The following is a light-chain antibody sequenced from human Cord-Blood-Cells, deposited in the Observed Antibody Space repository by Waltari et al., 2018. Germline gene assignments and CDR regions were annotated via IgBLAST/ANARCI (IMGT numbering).Light chain of an antibody. CDR3: QQRSNWPYT. CDR1: QSVSSY. CDR2: DAS. V-gene: IGKV3-11*01. Sequence: EIVFTQSPATLSLSPRERATPSCRASQSVSSYLAWYQQKPGQAPRLLIYDASNRATGIPAGFSGSGSGTDFTLTISSLEPEDFAVYYCQQRSNWPYTFGQVTKLEIK. J-gene: IGKJ2*01.